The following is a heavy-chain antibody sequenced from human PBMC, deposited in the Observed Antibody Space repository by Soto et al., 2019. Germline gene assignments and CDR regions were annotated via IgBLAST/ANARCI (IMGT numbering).Heavy chain of an antibody. D-gene: IGHD2-8*01. J-gene: IGHJ5*02. V-gene: IGHV3-23*01. CDR2: ISGSGGST. Sequence: PGGSLRLSCAASGFTFSSYAMSWVRQAPGKGLEWVSAISGSGGSTYYADSVKGRFTISRDNSKNTLYLQMNSLRAEDTAVYYCAKGGGLRSHYCTNGVCYHNWFDPWGQGTLVTVSS. CDR3: AKGGGLRSHYCTNGVCYHNWFDP. CDR1: GFTFSSYA.